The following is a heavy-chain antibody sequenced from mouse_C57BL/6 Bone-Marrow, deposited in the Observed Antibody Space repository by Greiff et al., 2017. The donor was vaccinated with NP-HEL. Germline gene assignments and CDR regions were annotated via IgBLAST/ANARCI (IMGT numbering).Heavy chain of an antibody. Sequence: EVKLMESGPGLVKPSQSLSLTCSVTGYSITSGYYWNWIRQFPGNKQEWMGYISYDGSNNYNPSPNNRIPITRDTSKNQFFLKLNSVTTEDTATYYCARTYDYDVYYFDYWGQGTTLTVSS. D-gene: IGHD2-4*01. CDR2: ISYDGSN. V-gene: IGHV3-6*01. J-gene: IGHJ2*01. CDR1: GYSITSGYY. CDR3: ARTYDYDVYYFDY.